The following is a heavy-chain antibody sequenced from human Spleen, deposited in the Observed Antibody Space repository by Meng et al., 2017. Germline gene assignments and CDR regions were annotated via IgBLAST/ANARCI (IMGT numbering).Heavy chain of an antibody. CDR2: INHSGST. J-gene: IGHJ4*02. V-gene: IGHV4-34*01. Sequence: QLVLPEGVADLLTPYETLSCTVFVSGVAFSAFDWGWIRQPPGKGLEWIGEINHSGSTNYNPSLESRATISVDTSQNNLSLKLSSVTAADSAVYYCARGPTTMAHGFDYWGQGTLVTVSS. CDR3: ARGPTTMAHGFDY. D-gene: IGHD4-11*01. CDR1: GVAFSAFD.